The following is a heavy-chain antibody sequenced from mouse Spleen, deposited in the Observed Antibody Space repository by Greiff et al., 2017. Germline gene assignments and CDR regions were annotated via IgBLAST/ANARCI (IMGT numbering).Heavy chain of an antibody. CDR1: GYTFTDYY. CDR3: ARDWVGFDY. J-gene: IGHJ2*01. CDR2: INPNNGGT. D-gene: IGHD4-1*01. Sequence: EVQLQQSGPELVKPGASVKISCKASGYTFTDYYMNWVKQSHGKSLEWIGDINPNNGGTSYNQKFKGKATLTVDKSSSTAYMELRSLTSEDSAVYYCARDWVGFDYWGQGTTLTVSS. V-gene: IGHV1-26*01.